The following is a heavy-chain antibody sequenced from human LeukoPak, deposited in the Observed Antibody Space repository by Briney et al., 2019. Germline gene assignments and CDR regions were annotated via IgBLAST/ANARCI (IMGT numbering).Heavy chain of an antibody. J-gene: IGHJ6*03. CDR1: GGSISSYY. Sequence: SETLSLTCTVSGGSISSYYWSWIRQPAGKGLEWIGRIYTSGSTNYNPSLKSRVTMSVDTSKSQFSLKLSSVTAADTAVYYCARHPNTGAYYYYYYMDVWGKGTTVTVSS. CDR3: ARHPNTGAYYYYYYMDV. CDR2: IYTSGST. V-gene: IGHV4-4*07.